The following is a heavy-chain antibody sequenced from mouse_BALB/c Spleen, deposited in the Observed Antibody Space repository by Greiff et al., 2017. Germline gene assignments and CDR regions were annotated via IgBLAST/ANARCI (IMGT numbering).Heavy chain of an antibody. CDR2: ISSGGSYT. CDR3: ARGHYYGYDY. Sequence: EVMLVESGGGLVKPGGSLKLSCAASGFTFSSYAMSWVRQSPEKRLEWVAEISSGGSYTYYPDTVTGRFTISRDNAKNTLYLEMSSLSSEDTAMYYCARGHYYGYDYWGQGTTLTVSS. J-gene: IGHJ2*01. D-gene: IGHD1-2*01. CDR1: GFTFSSYA. V-gene: IGHV5-9-4*01.